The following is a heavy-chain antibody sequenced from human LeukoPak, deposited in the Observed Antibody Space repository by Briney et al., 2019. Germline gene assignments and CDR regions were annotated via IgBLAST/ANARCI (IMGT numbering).Heavy chain of an antibody. CDR1: GFTFSSYA. J-gene: IGHJ6*02. CDR3: AREEKEATVTTQRLYYYYGMDV. V-gene: IGHV3-30-3*01. Sequence: GGSLRLSCAASGFTFSSYAMHWVRQAPGRGLEWVAVISYDGSNKYYADSVKGRLTISRDNSKNTLYLQMNSLRAEDTAVYYCAREEKEATVTTQRLYYYYGMDVWGQGTTVTVSS. D-gene: IGHD4-17*01. CDR2: ISYDGSNK.